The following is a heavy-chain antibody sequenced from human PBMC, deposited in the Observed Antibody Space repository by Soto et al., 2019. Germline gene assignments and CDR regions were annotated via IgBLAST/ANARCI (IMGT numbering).Heavy chain of an antibody. V-gene: IGHV3-23*01. J-gene: IGHJ4*02. D-gene: IGHD3-10*01. CDR1: GFTFNNYA. CDR2: ISGGGDTT. Sequence: EVQLLESGGGLVQPGGSLRLSCAASGFTFNNYAMTWVRQAPGKGLEWVSAISGGGDTTSYADSVMGRFTVSRDGYKNTLYLQMSSLRAEDTALYYCAKGRGGSGSLTPRVDFWGQGTLVTVSS. CDR3: AKGRGGSGSLTPRVDF.